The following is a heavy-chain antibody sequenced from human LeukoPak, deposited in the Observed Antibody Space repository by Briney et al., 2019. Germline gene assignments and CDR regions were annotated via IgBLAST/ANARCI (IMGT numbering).Heavy chain of an antibody. V-gene: IGHV3-21*01. CDR1: GFTFSRYS. CDR3: ARDDYGSGSYYFDY. J-gene: IGHJ4*02. D-gene: IGHD3-10*01. CDR2: ISSSRSYI. Sequence: PGGSLRLSCAASGFTFSRYSMNWVRQAPGKGLEWVSCISSSRSYIYYADSVKGRFTISRDNAKNSLYLQMNSLRAEDTAVYYCARDDYGSGSYYFDYWGQGTLVTVSS.